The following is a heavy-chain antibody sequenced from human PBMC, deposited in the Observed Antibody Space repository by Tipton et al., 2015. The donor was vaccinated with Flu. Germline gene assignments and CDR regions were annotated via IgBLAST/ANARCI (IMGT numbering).Heavy chain of an antibody. Sequence: TLSLTCTVSGYFIRSGYYWGWIRQPPGKGLEWIGTIYHRGSTYYNPSLKSRLTMSVDTSKNQFSLKLSSVTAADTAVYYCARHTGDSVRGVIDYWGQGTLVTVSS. CDR2: IYHRGST. CDR1: GYFIRSGYY. D-gene: IGHD3-10*02. CDR3: ARHTGDSVRGVIDY. J-gene: IGHJ4*02. V-gene: IGHV4-38-2*02.